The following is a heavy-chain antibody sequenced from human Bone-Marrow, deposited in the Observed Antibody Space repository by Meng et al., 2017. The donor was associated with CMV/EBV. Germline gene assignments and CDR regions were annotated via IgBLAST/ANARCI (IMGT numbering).Heavy chain of an antibody. V-gene: IGHV4-39*01. Sequence: SETLSLTCTVSGGSISSSSYYWGWIRQPPGKGLEWIGSIYYSGSTYYNPSLKSRVTISVDTSKNQFSLKLSSVTAADTAVYYCARRGAIVVVPAARWALDIWGQRTMVTVSS. CDR3: ARRGAIVVVPAARWALDI. J-gene: IGHJ3*02. CDR2: IYYSGST. D-gene: IGHD2-2*01. CDR1: GGSISSSSYY.